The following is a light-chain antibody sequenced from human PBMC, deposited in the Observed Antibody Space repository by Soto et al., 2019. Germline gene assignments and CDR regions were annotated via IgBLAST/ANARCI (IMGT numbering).Light chain of an antibody. Sequence: ESVLTQSPATLSLSPGERATLSCGASQSVSSYLAWYQQKPGQAPRLLIYDASNTATGIPARFSGSGSGTDFTLTISSLEPEDFAVYYCQQRSNWTLAFGGGTKVDI. J-gene: IGKJ4*01. CDR2: DAS. CDR1: QSVSSY. V-gene: IGKV3-11*01. CDR3: QQRSNWTLA.